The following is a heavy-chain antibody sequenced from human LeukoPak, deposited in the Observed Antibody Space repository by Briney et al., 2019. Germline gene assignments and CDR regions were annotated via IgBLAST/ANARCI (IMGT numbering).Heavy chain of an antibody. J-gene: IGHJ4*02. CDR2: LTGGSDNS. CDR1: GFTFSSSA. CDR3: TRGYVGIDY. D-gene: IGHD5-12*01. V-gene: IGHV3-23*01. Sequence: GSLRLSCAASGFTFSSSAMTWVRQAPGKGLEWVSSLTGGSDNSEHADSVKGRFSISRDNAKNTLYLQMNSLRAEDTALYYCTRGYVGIDYWGQGTLVTVSS.